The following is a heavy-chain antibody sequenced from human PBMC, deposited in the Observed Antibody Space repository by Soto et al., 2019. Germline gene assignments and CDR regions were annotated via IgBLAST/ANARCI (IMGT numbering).Heavy chain of an antibody. D-gene: IGHD6-6*01. V-gene: IGHV4-34*01. CDR1: GGSFSGYY. CDR2: INHSGST. CDR3: ARGLAIAARPCRFDY. J-gene: IGHJ4*02. Sequence: QVQLQQWGAGLLKPSETLSLTCAVYGGSFSGYYWSWIRQPPGKGLERIGEINHSGSTNYNPSLKSRVTISVDTSKNQFSLKLSSVTAADTAVYYCARGLAIAARPCRFDYWGQGTLVTVSS.